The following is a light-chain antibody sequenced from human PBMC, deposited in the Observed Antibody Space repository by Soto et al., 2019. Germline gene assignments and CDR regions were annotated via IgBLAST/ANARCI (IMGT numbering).Light chain of an antibody. CDR2: GAS. CDR3: QQYNNWPFT. J-gene: IGKJ3*01. Sequence: EIVLTQSPATLSLSPGERATLSCRASQSVSSYLAWYQQKPGQAPRLLIYGASRRATGVPDRFIGSGSGTDFTLTISRLEPEDFAVYYCQQYNNWPFTFGPGTKVDIK. CDR1: QSVSSY. V-gene: IGKV3-11*01.